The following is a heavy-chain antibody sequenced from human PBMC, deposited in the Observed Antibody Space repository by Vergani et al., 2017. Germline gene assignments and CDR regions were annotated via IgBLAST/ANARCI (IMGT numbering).Heavy chain of an antibody. J-gene: IGHJ4*02. Sequence: EVQLVESGGGLVQPGGSLRLSCAVSGFTFRTYWMIWVRQAPGRGLEWVANRKEDGSEKYYVDSVKGRFIISRDNAENTLYLQMNSLRAEDTAVYYCATPGLYANIVVVPAAIKYWGQGTLVTVSS. CDR1: GFTFRTYW. CDR3: ATPGLYANIVVVPAAIKY. D-gene: IGHD2-2*01. CDR2: RKEDGSEK. V-gene: IGHV3-7*01.